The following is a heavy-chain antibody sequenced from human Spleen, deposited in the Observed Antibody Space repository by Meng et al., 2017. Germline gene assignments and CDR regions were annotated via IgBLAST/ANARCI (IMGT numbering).Heavy chain of an antibody. CDR3: ARGPTTMAHDFDY. D-gene: IGHD4-11*01. J-gene: IGHJ4*02. V-gene: IGHV4-34*01. CDR2: INHSGSP. Sequence: HVQPQPWGAGLLEPSETLSLPCVVSGESFSDYYWSWLRQPPGKGLEWIGEINHSGSPNYNPSLESRATISVDTSQNNLSLKLSSVTAADSAVYYCARGPTTMAHDFDYWGQGTLVTVSS. CDR1: GESFSDYY.